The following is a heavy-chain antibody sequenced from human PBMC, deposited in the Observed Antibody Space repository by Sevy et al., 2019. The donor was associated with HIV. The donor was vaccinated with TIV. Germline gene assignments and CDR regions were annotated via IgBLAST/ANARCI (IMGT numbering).Heavy chain of an antibody. D-gene: IGHD1-1*01. CDR1: GFAFSRNW. J-gene: IGHJ4*02. CDR3: AREGNCNLDF. V-gene: IGHV3-74*01. Sequence: GGSLRLSCAASGFAFSRNWMHWVRQAPGKGLVWVSRVNSDGTITHYADSVKGRFTISRDNAKNTLSLQMSSLRAEDTAVYFCAREGNCNLDFWGQGTLVTVSS. CDR2: VNSDGTIT.